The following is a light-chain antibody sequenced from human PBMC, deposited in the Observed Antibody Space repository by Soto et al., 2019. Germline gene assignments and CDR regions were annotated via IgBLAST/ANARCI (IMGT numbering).Light chain of an antibody. CDR1: QDIRSH. J-gene: IGKJ1*01. Sequence: ENVLTQSPGTLSLSPEERVTLSCRASQDIRSHLAWYQQKPGQAPRLLIFDASSRATGIPDRFSGSGSGTDFTLSISRLEPEDFAVYYCQQYGTSPRTFGQGTRVEIK. CDR2: DAS. CDR3: QQYGTSPRT. V-gene: IGKV3-20*01.